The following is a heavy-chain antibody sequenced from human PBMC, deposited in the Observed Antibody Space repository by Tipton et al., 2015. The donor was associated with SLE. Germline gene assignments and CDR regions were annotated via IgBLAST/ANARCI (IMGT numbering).Heavy chain of an antibody. Sequence: TLSLTCTVSGGSISFDSWSWIRQSAGRGLEWIGRIYSSGARDYNPSLRSRVTMSIHASQNRVSLRLKSVSAADTAVYNCARGSDGEYVRYFDVWGPGTLVTVSS. J-gene: IGHJ2*01. CDR2: IYSSGAR. V-gene: IGHV4-4*07. CDR3: ARGSDGEYVRYFDV. CDR1: GGSISFDS. D-gene: IGHD4-17*01.